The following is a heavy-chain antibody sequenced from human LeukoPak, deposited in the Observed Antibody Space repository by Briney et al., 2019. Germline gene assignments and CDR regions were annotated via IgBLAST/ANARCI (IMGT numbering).Heavy chain of an antibody. CDR2: IGGSGETT. CDR1: GFTFSTYG. Sequence: GGSLRLSCADSGFTFSTYGMSWVRQAPGKGLEWVAIIGGSGETTIYGDSVKGRLTISRDNSKNTLYLQMNSLRAEDTAVYYCARALSLITIFGVVIIGSTNPDYYYYGMDVWGQGTTVTVSS. J-gene: IGHJ6*02. V-gene: IGHV3-23*01. CDR3: ARALSLITIFGVVIIGSTNPDYYYYGMDV. D-gene: IGHD3-3*01.